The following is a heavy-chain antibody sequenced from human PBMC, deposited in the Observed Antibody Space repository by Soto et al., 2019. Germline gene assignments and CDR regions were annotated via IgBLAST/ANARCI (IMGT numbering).Heavy chain of an antibody. CDR1: GFTLSYYW. Sequence: EVRLVESEGGLVQPGGSLSLSGEASGFTLSYYWRHWVGQAPGQGLLWVSCIHSDGSSTTYADSVKGRFTISRDNAKNTVSLQMNSLRVEDTGVYFCARGDRGAFDLWGQGTMVTVSS. D-gene: IGHD2-21*02. V-gene: IGHV3-74*01. J-gene: IGHJ3*01. CDR3: ARGDRGAFDL. CDR2: IHSDGSST.